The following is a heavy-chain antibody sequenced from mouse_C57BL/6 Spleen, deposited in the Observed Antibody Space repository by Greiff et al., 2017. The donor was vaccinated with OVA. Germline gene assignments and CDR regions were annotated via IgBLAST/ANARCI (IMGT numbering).Heavy chain of an antibody. CDR2: INYDGSST. CDR3: ARDHDGYGENYFDY. D-gene: IGHD2-2*01. V-gene: IGHV5-16*01. J-gene: IGHJ2*01. Sequence: EVQVVESEGGLVQPGSSMKLSCTASGFTFSDYYMAWVRQVPEKGLEWVANINYDGSSTYYLDSLKSRFIISRDNAKNILYLQMSSLKSEDTATYYCARDHDGYGENYFDYWGQGTTLTVSS. CDR1: GFTFSDYY.